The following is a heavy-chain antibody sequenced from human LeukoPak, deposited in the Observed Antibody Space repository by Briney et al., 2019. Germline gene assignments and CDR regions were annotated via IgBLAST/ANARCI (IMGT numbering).Heavy chain of an antibody. Sequence: PGGSLRLSCAASGFTFSSYSMNWVRQAPGKGLEWVSYISSSSSTIYYADSVKGRFTISRDNAKNSLYLQMNSLRAEDTALYYCAKDIGVAVAWYFDLWGRGTLVTVSS. V-gene: IGHV3-48*04. CDR2: ISSSSSTI. D-gene: IGHD6-19*01. CDR3: AKDIGVAVAWYFDL. J-gene: IGHJ2*01. CDR1: GFTFSSYS.